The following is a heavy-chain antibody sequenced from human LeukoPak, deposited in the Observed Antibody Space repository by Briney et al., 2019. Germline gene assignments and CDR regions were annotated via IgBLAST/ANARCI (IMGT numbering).Heavy chain of an antibody. CDR2: ISAYNGNT. J-gene: IGHJ5*02. CDR1: GYTFTSYG. V-gene: IGHV1-18*01. CDR3: ARERAEGPHDYSKAPFDP. Sequence: ASVKVSCKASGYTFTSYGISWVRQAPGQGLEWMGWISAYNGNTNYAQKLQGRVTMTTDTSTSTAYMELRSLRSDDTAVYYCARERAEGPHDYSKAPFDPWGQGTLVTVSS. D-gene: IGHD4-11*01.